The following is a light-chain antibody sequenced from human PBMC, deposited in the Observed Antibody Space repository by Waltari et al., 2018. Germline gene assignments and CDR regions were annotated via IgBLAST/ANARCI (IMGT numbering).Light chain of an antibody. J-gene: IGKJ4*01. Sequence: EIVLTQSPGTLSLSPGESATLSCRASQSVSTYLAWYQQKPGQAPRLLIYDASNRAAGIPARFVASGSETDFTLTISRLEPEDFVVYYCQERSNWPGGSFGGGTKVEMK. V-gene: IGKV3-11*01. CDR2: DAS. CDR1: QSVSTY. CDR3: QERSNWPGGS.